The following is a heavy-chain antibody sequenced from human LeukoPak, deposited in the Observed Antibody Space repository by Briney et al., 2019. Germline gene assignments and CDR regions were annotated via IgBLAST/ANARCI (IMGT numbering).Heavy chain of an antibody. CDR2: INPNSGGT. V-gene: IGHV1-2*06. D-gene: IGHD1-1*01. CDR1: GYTFTDYY. CDR3: ATLAVGSINLATNDY. Sequence: GASVKVSCKASGYTFTDYYIHWVRQAPGQGLEWMGRINPNSGGTNFAQKSQGSVTMTRDTSISTAYMELSRLRSDDTAVYYCATLAVGSINLATNDYWGQGTLVSVSS. J-gene: IGHJ4*02.